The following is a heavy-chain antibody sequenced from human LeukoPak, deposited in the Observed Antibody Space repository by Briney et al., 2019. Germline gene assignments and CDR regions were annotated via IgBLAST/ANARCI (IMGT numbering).Heavy chain of an antibody. CDR3: ATDMMNGTTWRDY. CDR1: GYALAELS. J-gene: IGHJ4*02. D-gene: IGHD1-1*01. V-gene: IGHV1-24*01. CDR2: FDAEQDET. Sequence: GASVTVSCKVSGYALAELSIHWVRQTPGKGLEWMGGFDAEQDETLYAQKFGGRVTMTEDTSTATAHLEMNRLTSDDTGVYFCATDMMNGTTWRDYWGQGTLVVVSS.